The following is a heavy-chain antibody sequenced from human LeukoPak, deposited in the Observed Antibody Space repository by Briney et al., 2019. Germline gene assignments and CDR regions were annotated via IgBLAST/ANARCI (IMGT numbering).Heavy chain of an antibody. D-gene: IGHD3-3*02. J-gene: IGHJ5*02. CDR3: AKSGSSVFWS. V-gene: IGHV3-7*03. Sequence: PGGSLRLSCAASGFTFSNHWMSWVRQAPGKGLEWVANIRDDRSEKYYVDSVKGRFTVSRDNVKNSLFLQMNSLRVDDTAVYYCAKSGSSVFWSWGQGTLVTVSS. CDR1: GFTFSNHW. CDR2: IRDDRSEK.